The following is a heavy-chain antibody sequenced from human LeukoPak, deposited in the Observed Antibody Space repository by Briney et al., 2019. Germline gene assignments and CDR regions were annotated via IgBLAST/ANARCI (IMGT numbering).Heavy chain of an antibody. Sequence: SETLSLTCAVYGESFRGHYWTWIRQPPGKGLEWIGEINHSGSTTYNPSLNNRVTIPVDTSKNQFSLKLTSVTAADTAVYYCARPHYGSGSLDSWGQGTLVTVSS. J-gene: IGHJ4*02. CDR2: INHSGST. CDR1: GESFRGHY. D-gene: IGHD3-10*01. CDR3: ARPHYGSGSLDS. V-gene: IGHV4-34*01.